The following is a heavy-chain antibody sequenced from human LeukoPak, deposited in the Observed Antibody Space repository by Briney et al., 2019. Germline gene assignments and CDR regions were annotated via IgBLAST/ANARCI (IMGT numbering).Heavy chain of an antibody. CDR1: GFTFSHYY. CDR2: ISGVYDNI. V-gene: IGHV3-11*01. CDR3: ARWGAHGMDV. D-gene: IGHD1-26*01. Sequence: GGSLRLSCAASGFTFSHYYMTWIRQAPGRGLEWVSYISGVYDNIYYGDSVKGRFTISRDNAKNSVYLQMSSLRADDTAVYYCARWGAHGMDVWGQGTTVTVSS. J-gene: IGHJ6*02.